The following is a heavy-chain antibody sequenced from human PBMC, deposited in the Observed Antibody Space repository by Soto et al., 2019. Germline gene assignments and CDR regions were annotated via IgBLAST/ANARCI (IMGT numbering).Heavy chain of an antibody. Sequence: QVQLVESGGGVVQPGRSLRLSCAASGFTFSSYGMHWVRQAPGKGLEWVAVIWYDGSNKYYADSVKGRFTISRDNSKNTLYLQMNSLRAEDTAVYYCARDLHITIFGVPKVGMDVWGQGTTVTVSS. CDR2: IWYDGSNK. CDR3: ARDLHITIFGVPKVGMDV. CDR1: GFTFSSYG. D-gene: IGHD3-3*01. V-gene: IGHV3-33*01. J-gene: IGHJ6*02.